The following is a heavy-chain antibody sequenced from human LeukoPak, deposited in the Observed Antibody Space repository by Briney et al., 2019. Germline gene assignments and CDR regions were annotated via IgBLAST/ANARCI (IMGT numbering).Heavy chain of an antibody. CDR2: SYYNGNT. CDR1: GGSITNYY. CDR3: ARHTAALYYFDY. J-gene: IGHJ4*02. D-gene: IGHD3-16*01. Sequence: SETLSLTCTVSGGSITNYYWSWIRQPPGKGLEWIGFSYYNGNTNYNPSLKSRVTISVDMSKNQFSLKLSSVTAADTAVYYCARHTAALYYFDYWGQGTLVTVSS. V-gene: IGHV4-59*08.